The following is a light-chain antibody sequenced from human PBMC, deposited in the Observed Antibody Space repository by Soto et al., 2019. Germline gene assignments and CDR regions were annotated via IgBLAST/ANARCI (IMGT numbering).Light chain of an antibody. Sequence: QSVLTQPPSGSWAPGQRVTISCTESSSNIGAGYDVHWYQQLPGTAPKLLIYGNSNRPSGVPDRFSGSKSGTSASLAITGLQAEDEADYYCQSYDSSLSGWVFGGGTKLTFL. CDR3: QSYDSSLSGWV. V-gene: IGLV1-40*01. CDR2: GNS. J-gene: IGLJ3*02. CDR1: SSNIGAGYD.